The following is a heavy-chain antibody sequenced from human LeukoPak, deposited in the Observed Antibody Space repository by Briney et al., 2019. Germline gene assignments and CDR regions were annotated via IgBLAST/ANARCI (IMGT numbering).Heavy chain of an antibody. J-gene: IGHJ4*02. CDR3: VKEGTRPGVSGLDIFPYY. CDR2: ISSNGGST. Sequence: GGSQRLSCSASGFTFSSYAMHWVRQAPGKGLEYVSAISSNGGSTYYADSVKGRFTISRDNPKNTLYLQMSSLRAEDTAVYYCVKEGTRPGVSGLDIFPYYCRRGCLVTVSS. V-gene: IGHV3-64D*09. D-gene: IGHD3-10*01. CDR1: GFTFSSYA.